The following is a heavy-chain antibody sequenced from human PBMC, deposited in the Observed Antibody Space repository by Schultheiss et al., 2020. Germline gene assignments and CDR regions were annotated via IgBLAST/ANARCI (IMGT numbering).Heavy chain of an antibody. Sequence: GGSLRLSCAASGFTFSSYAMHWVRQAPGKGLEWVAVISYDGSNKYYADSVKGRFTISRDNSKNTLYLQMNSLRAEDTAVYYCARAGGSGNYFSLVANEYGMDVWGGGPT. D-gene: IGHD3-10*01. V-gene: IGHV3-30*14. CDR2: ISYDGSNK. J-gene: IGHJ6*02. CDR1: GFTFSSYA. CDR3: ARAGGSGNYFSLVANEYGMDV.